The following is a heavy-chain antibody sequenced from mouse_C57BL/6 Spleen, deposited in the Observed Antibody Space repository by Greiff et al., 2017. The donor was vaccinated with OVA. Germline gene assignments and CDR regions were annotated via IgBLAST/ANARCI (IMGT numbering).Heavy chain of an antibody. J-gene: IGHJ3*01. V-gene: IGHV1-72*01. CDR1: GYTFTSYW. Sequence: QVQLQQPGAELVKPGASVKLSCKASGYTFTSYWMHWVKQRPGRGLEWIGRIDPKSGGTKYNEKFKSKATLTVDKPSSTAYMKLSSLTSEDSAVYYCARGRGAEGFDYWGQGTLVTVSA. CDR2: IDPKSGGT. CDR3: ARGRGAEGFDY.